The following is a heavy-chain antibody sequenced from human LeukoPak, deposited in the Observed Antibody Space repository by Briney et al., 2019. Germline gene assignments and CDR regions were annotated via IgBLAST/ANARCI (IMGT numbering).Heavy chain of an antibody. V-gene: IGHV4-59*01. Sequence: SETLSLTCTVSGGSISSYYWTWIRQHPGEGLEWLGYIHYSGNTNYSPSLKSRVTISVDTSKNQFSLYLSSVTAADTAVYYCARGGYYDVLTGYYVYLDYWGQGTLITVYS. CDR2: IHYSGNT. CDR1: GGSISSYY. CDR3: ARGGYYDVLTGYYVYLDY. J-gene: IGHJ4*02. D-gene: IGHD3-9*01.